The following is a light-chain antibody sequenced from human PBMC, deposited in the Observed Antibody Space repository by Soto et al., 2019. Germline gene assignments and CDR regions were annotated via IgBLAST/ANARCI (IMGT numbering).Light chain of an antibody. CDR2: GAS. Sequence: EIVLTQSTGTLSXXPXXXXTXXXRVSQSVTNSYLAWYQQKPGQAPRLLIFGASFRATGIPERFSGSGSGTDFTLTISRLEPEDFAVYYCQQYGTSRVTFGQGTRLEIK. J-gene: IGKJ5*01. CDR3: QQYGTSRVT. V-gene: IGKV3-20*01. CDR1: QSVTNSY.